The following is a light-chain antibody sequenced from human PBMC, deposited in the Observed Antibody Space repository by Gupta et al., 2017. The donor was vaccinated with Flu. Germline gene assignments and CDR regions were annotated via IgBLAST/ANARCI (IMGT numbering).Light chain of an antibody. CDR3: LQYYSTPYT. V-gene: IGKV4-1*01. CDR1: QSVLYSSNNKNY. CDR2: WAS. J-gene: IGKJ2*01. Sequence: DIVMTQSPDSLAVSLGERATINCKSSQSVLYSSNNKNYLAWYQQKPRQPPKLLIYWASTRESGVPDRFSGGSGTDSTLTISSLQAEDVAVYYCLQYYSTPYTFGQGTKLEIK.